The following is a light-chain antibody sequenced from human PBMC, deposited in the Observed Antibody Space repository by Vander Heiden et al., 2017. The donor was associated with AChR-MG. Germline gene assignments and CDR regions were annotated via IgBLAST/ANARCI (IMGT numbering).Light chain of an antibody. J-gene: IGKJ2*01. CDR3: HQYNNWPPYT. CDR1: QSVSSN. V-gene: IGKV3-15*01. CDR2: GAS. Sequence: DIVMTQSPATLSVSPGERATLSCRASQSVSSNLAWYQQKPGQAPRLLIDGASTRATGIPARFSGSGSGTEFTLTISSLQSEDFAVYYCHQYNNWPPYTFGQGTKLEIK.